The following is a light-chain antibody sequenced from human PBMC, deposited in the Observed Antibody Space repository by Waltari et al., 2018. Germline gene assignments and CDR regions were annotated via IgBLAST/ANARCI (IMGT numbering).Light chain of an antibody. J-gene: IGLJ3*02. CDR3: ATWDDSLSGV. V-gene: IGLV1-47*01. CDR1: TSNIGGND. Sequence: QSVLTQPPSASGSPGQTITISCSGSTSNIGGNDVYWYQHLPGTAPKLLIYNNNRRPSGVSERFSGSKSVTAASLAISGLRSEDEAYYYCATWDDSLSGVFGGGTKLTVL. CDR2: NNN.